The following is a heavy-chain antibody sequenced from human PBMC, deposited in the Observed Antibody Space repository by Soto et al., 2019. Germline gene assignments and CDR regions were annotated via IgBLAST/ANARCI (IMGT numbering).Heavy chain of an antibody. V-gene: IGHV4-30-4*08. CDR1: GGSVSSGSYY. Sequence: TLSLTCTVSGGSVSSGSYYWSWIRRPPGKGLEWIGYNYHSGSTYYNPSHLGRITVSVDTSKNQFSLKLTSVTAADTAVYYCARGRGHSFFDYWGQGTPVTVSS. J-gene: IGHJ4*02. CDR3: ARGRGHSFFDY. CDR2: NYHSGST. D-gene: IGHD3-10*01.